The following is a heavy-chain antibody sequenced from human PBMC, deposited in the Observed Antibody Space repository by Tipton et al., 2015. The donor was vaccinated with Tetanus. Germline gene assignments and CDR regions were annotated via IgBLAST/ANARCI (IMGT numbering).Heavy chain of an antibody. Sequence: SGFTFSSYGMHWVRQAPGKGLEWVSVIWYDGSERYYADSVKGRFTISRDNSKNTLYLHMNSLRAEDTAVYYCAREADCSGGSCYSGDFDYWGQGTLVTVSS. V-gene: IGHV3-33*01. CDR1: GFTFSSYG. J-gene: IGHJ4*02. CDR3: AREADCSGGSCYSGDFDY. CDR2: IWYDGSER. D-gene: IGHD2-15*01.